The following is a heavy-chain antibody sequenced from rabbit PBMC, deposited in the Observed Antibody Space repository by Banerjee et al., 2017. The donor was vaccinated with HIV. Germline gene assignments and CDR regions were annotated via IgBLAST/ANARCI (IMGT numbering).Heavy chain of an antibody. CDR3: ARGPSYDDYGDHGAFDP. CDR2: IYAGSSGST. Sequence: QSLEESGGGLVKPGASLTLTCTASGFSFSSSYYMCWVRQAPGKGLEWIACIYAGSSGSTYYASWAKGRFTISKTSSTTVTLQMTSLTAADTATYFCARGPSYDDYGDHGAFDPWGQGTLVTVS. V-gene: IGHV1S40*01. D-gene: IGHD2-1*01. J-gene: IGHJ2*01. CDR1: GFSFSSSYY.